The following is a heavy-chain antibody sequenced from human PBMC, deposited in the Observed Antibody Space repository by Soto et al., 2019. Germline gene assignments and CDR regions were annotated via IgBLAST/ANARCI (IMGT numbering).Heavy chain of an antibody. CDR1: GFTFSSYS. CDR2: ISSSSSYI. Sequence: GGSLRLSCAASGFTFSSYSMNWVRQAQGKGLEWVSSISSSSSYIYYADSVKGRFTISRDNAKNSLYLQMNSLRAEDTAVYYCARVEGSGWYNVYWGQGTLVTVSS. D-gene: IGHD6-19*01. V-gene: IGHV3-21*01. CDR3: ARVEGSGWYNVY. J-gene: IGHJ4*02.